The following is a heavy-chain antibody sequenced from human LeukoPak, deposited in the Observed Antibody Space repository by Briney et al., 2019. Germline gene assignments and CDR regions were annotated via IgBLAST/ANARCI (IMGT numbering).Heavy chain of an antibody. Sequence: SETLSLTCGVYGGSFNEYYWSWIRQSPGKGLEWIGEIQQSGRTHDNPTLKSRVTLSTDTSKLQFSLNLTAVTAADTAVYFCARGGRRGPMYNYWGQGTPVIVSS. CDR3: ARGGRRGPMYNY. D-gene: IGHD1-14*01. CDR2: IQQSGRT. V-gene: IGHV4-34*01. CDR1: GGSFNEYY. J-gene: IGHJ4*02.